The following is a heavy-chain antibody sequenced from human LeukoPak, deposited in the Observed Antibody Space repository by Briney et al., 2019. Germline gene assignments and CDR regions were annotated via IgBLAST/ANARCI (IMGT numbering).Heavy chain of an antibody. Sequence: PGRSLRLSCAASGFTFSSYGMHWVRQAPGKGLEWVAVISYDGSNKYYADPVKGRFTISRDNSKNTLYLQMNSLRAEDTAVYYCAKDPVDYYDSSGYLAPPTEWGQGTLVTVSS. CDR2: ISYDGSNK. V-gene: IGHV3-30*18. CDR1: GFTFSSYG. CDR3: AKDPVDYYDSSGYLAPPTE. J-gene: IGHJ4*02. D-gene: IGHD3-22*01.